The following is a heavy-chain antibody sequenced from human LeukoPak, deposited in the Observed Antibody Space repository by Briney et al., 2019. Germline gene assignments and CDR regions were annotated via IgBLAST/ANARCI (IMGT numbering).Heavy chain of an antibody. CDR1: GGTFRSFA. D-gene: IGHD1-26*01. V-gene: IGHV1-69*05. J-gene: IGHJ2*01. CDR3: ARGGATHYWYLDL. CDR2: IIPIFGTA. Sequence: SSVKVSCNASGGTFRSFAISWVRQAPGQGLESMGGIIPIFGTANYAQKFQGRVTITTDESTSTAYMELSSLRSEDTAVYYCARGGATHYWYLDLWGRGTLVTVSS.